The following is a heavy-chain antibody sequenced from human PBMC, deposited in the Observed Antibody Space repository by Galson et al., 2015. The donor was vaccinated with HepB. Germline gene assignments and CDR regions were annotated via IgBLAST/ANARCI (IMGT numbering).Heavy chain of an antibody. CDR2: LSRDGRTP. Sequence: SLRLSCAASGVSFRSHTMHWVRQAPGKGLEWVALLSRDGRTPYYSDSVRGRFTIPRDYSKNTLDLHMSSLRPEDTALYYCVRERNVVVYYFDHWGLGTLVTLSS. CDR3: VRERNVVVYYFDH. D-gene: IGHD2-15*01. V-gene: IGHV3-30*04. J-gene: IGHJ4*02. CDR1: GVSFRSHT.